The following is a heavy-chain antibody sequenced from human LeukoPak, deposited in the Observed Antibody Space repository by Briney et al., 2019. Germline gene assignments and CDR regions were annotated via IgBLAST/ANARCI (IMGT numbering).Heavy chain of an antibody. V-gene: IGHV3-9*01. CDR1: GFTFDDYA. Sequence: PGRSLRLSCAASGFTFDDYAMHWVRQAPGKGLEWVSGISWNSGSIGYADSVKGRFTISRDNSKNTLYLQMNSLRAEDTAVYYCAKASGYSYGTPADYWGQGTLVTVSS. J-gene: IGHJ4*02. CDR3: AKASGYSYGTPADY. D-gene: IGHD5-18*01. CDR2: ISWNSGSI.